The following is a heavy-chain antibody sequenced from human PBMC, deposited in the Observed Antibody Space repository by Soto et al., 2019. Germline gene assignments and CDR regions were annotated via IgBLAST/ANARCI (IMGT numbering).Heavy chain of an antibody. Sequence: PGGSLRLSCAASGFTFSSYDMHWVRQATGKGLEWVSAISGSGGSTYYADSVKGRFTISRDNSKNTLYLQMNSLRAEDTAVYYCAKDPDFWSGYYTFDYWGQGTLVTVSS. V-gene: IGHV3-23*01. CDR3: AKDPDFWSGYYTFDY. CDR2: ISGSGGST. CDR1: GFTFSSYD. D-gene: IGHD3-3*01. J-gene: IGHJ4*02.